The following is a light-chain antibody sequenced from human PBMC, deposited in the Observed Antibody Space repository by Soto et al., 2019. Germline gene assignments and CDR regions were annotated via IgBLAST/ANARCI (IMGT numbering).Light chain of an antibody. CDR3: QQYDGSLYT. V-gene: IGKV3-20*01. J-gene: IGKJ2*01. Sequence: EIVLTQSPGTLSLSPGERATLSCRASQSVSSRHLAWYQQKPGQAPRLLIYGASSRATSIPDRFSGSGSGTDFTLTISTLEPEDFAVYYCQQYDGSLYTFGQGTKLEIK. CDR1: QSVSSRH. CDR2: GAS.